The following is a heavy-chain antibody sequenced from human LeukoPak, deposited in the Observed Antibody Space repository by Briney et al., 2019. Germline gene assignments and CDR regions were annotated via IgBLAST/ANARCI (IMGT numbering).Heavy chain of an antibody. Sequence: ASVKVSCKASGYTFTSYGISWVRQAPGQGLEWMGWISAYNGNTNYAQKLQGRVTMTTDTSTSTAYMELRSLRSDDTAVYYCARAPYGSSWYWPLSYYFDYWGQGTLVTVSS. D-gene: IGHD6-13*01. CDR1: GYTFTSYG. CDR3: ARAPYGSSWYWPLSYYFDY. V-gene: IGHV1-18*01. CDR2: ISAYNGNT. J-gene: IGHJ4*02.